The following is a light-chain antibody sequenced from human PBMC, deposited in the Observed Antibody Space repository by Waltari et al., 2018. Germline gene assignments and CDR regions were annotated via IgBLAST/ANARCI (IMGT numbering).Light chain of an antibody. CDR3: QLLNSYQWT. CDR2: AAS. CDR1: QGINDY. V-gene: IGKV1-9*01. J-gene: IGKJ1*01. Sequence: DIVMTQSPSSLSASVGDRVTITCRASQGINDYLAWYQQKPGKAPKLLIYAASTLQSGVPSRFRGSGSGTDFTLTISSLQPEDFATYYCQLLNSYQWTFVQGTKVEIK.